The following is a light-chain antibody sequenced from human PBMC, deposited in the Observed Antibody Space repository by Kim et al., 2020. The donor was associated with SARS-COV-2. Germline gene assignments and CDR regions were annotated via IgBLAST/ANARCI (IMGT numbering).Light chain of an antibody. Sequence: ASIGDRVIITCRASRNINNWLAWYQQKPGKAPKLLIYTASDLQAGVPSRFSGSGSGTDFTLTINSLQPGDFATYYCQQTSSIPLTFGEGTKVDIK. CDR3: QQTSSIPLT. V-gene: IGKV1-12*01. CDR1: RNINNW. J-gene: IGKJ4*01. CDR2: TAS.